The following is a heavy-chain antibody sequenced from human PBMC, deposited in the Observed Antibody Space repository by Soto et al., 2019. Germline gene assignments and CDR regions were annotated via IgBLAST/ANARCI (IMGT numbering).Heavy chain of an antibody. CDR3: ASETRYGSGSYPNAPQFDY. CDR1: GYTFTSYA. CDR2: INAGNGNT. Sequence: ASVKVSCKASGYTFTSYAMHWVRQAPGQRLEWMGWINAGNGNTKYSQKFQGRVTITRDTSASTAYMELSSLRSEDTAVYYCASETRYGSGSYPNAPQFDYWGQGTLVTVPQ. V-gene: IGHV1-3*01. D-gene: IGHD3-10*01. J-gene: IGHJ4*02.